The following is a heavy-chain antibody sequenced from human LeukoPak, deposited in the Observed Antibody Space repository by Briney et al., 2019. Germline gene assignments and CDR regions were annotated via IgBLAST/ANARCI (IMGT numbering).Heavy chain of an antibody. V-gene: IGHV3-7*01. J-gene: IGHJ4*02. Sequence: PGGSLRLSCGASGFTLSSHWMTWVRQAPGKGLEWVANIKEDGSKKYYVESVRGRFTISRDNAENSLYLQMNSLRAEDTAVYYCARQGRGDNSGYYYWGQGTLVTVSS. CDR2: IKEDGSKK. D-gene: IGHD3-22*01. CDR1: GFTLSSHW. CDR3: ARQGRGDNSGYYY.